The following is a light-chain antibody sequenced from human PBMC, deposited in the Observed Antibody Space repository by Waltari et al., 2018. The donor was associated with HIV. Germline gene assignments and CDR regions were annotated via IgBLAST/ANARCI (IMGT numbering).Light chain of an antibody. CDR3: QSYDSSLNVI. CDR1: NSNIAAGYG. J-gene: IGLJ2*01. Sequence: QSVLTQPPSVSGAPGQRVTIPCTGSNSNIAAGYGVHWYQHLPGAAPKLLIYDINNRPSGVPDRFSGSKSGTSASLAITGLQVEDEGDYFCQSYDSSLNVIFGGGTKLTVL. CDR2: DIN. V-gene: IGLV1-40*01.